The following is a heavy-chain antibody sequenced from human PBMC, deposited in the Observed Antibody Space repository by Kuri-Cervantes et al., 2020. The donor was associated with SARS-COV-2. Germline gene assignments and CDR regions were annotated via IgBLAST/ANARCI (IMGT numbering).Heavy chain of an antibody. CDR3: ARDRTTVTTRDY. Sequence: GGSLRLSCTASGFIFSDYYMTWIRQAPGKGLEWVSNIGPSGTTKYYADSVKGRFTISRDNSKNTLYLQMNSLRAEDTAVYYCARDRTTVTTRDYWGQGTLVTVSS. D-gene: IGHD4-17*01. J-gene: IGHJ4*02. CDR2: IGPSGTTK. CDR1: GFIFSDYY. V-gene: IGHV3-11*04.